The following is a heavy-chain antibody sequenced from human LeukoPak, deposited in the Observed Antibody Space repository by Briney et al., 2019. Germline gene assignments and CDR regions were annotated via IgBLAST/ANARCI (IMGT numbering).Heavy chain of an antibody. J-gene: IGHJ3*02. D-gene: IGHD3-16*01. CDR1: RFTFSGYE. CDR2: ISSSGRTI. Sequence: GGSLRLSCATSRFTFSGYEMNWVRQAPGKGLEWVSHISSSGRTIYHADSVKGRFTISRDTAKNSLYLQINSLRAGDTAVYYCARGAYAFDIWGQGTMVTVSS. CDR3: ARGAYAFDI. V-gene: IGHV3-48*03.